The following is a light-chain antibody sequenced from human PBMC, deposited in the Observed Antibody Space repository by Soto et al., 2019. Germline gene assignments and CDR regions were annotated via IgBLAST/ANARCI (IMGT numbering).Light chain of an antibody. J-gene: IGLJ3*02. CDR3: ASWEDSLNGWV. Sequence: QLVLTQPPSASGTPGQRVTISCSGSSSNVGSNTVSGYQQLPGTAPKVLIYSDDQRPSGVPDRFSGSRSGSSASLAISGLQSGDEADYYCASWEDSLNGWVIGGGTKLTVL. CDR1: SSNVGSNT. CDR2: SDD. V-gene: IGLV1-44*01.